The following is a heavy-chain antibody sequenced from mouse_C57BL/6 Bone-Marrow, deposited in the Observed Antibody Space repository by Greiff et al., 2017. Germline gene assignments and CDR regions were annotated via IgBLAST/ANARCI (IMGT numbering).Heavy chain of an antibody. CDR1: GYAFSSSW. J-gene: IGHJ3*01. D-gene: IGHD2-1*01. Sequence: QVQLQQSGPELVKPGASVKISCKASGYAFSSSWMNWVKQRPGKGLEWIGRIYPGDGDTNYNGKFKGKATLTADKSSSTAYMQLSSLTSEDSAVYCWARKGGGNYAWFAYWGQGTLVTVSA. CDR2: IYPGDGDT. CDR3: ARKGGGNYAWFAY. V-gene: IGHV1-82*01.